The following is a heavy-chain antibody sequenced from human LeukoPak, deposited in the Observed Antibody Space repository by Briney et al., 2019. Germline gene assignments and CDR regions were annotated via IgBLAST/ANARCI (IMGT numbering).Heavy chain of an antibody. J-gene: IGHJ3*02. CDR3: ARDSSGWQSDSFDI. CDR2: IKQDGSEK. Sequence: GGSLRLSCAASGFTFSSYRMTWVRQAPGKGLEWVANIKQDGSEKYYVDSVKGRFTISRDNAKNPLYLQMNSLRAEDTAVYYCARDSSGWQSDSFDIWGQGTMVPVSS. CDR1: GFTFSSYR. D-gene: IGHD6-19*01. V-gene: IGHV3-7*01.